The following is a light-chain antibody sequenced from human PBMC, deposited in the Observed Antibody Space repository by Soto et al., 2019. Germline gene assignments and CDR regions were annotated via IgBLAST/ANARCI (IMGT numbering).Light chain of an antibody. J-gene: IGLJ2*01. V-gene: IGLV1-36*01. CDR1: TSNIGNNA. CDR2: FDD. Sequence: QSVLTQPPSVSEAPRQRVTISCSGSTSNIGNNAVSWYQQFPGKAPTLIIYFDDLLPSGVSDRFSGSKSGTSASLAISGLQSEDEAAYYCAAWDGSLDGVVFGGGTKLTVL. CDR3: AAWDGSLDGVV.